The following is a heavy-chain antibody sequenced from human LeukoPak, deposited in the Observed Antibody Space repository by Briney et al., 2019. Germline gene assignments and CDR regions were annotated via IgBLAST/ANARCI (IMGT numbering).Heavy chain of an antibody. D-gene: IGHD3-22*01. J-gene: IGHJ5*02. CDR3: AREGGPHYYDSRGKNWFDP. Sequence: SETLSLTCTVSGXSISSSYWSWIRQPPGKGLEWIGYIYYSGSTNYNPSLKSRVTISVDTSKNQFSLKLSSVTAADTAVYYCAREGGPHYYDSRGKNWFDPWGQGTLVTVSS. CDR1: GXSISSSY. V-gene: IGHV4-59*01. CDR2: IYYSGST.